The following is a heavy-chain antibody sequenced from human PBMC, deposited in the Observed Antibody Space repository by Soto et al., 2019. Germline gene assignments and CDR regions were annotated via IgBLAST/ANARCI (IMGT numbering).Heavy chain of an antibody. J-gene: IGHJ6*02. D-gene: IGHD2-15*01. CDR1: GGNFSSYA. V-gene: IGHV1-69*01. Sequence: QVQLVQSGAEGKKPGSSVKVSCKAPGGNFSSYAISWERQAPGQGLEWMGGIIPIVGTAKNAKKFQGRVTITADESTSTGYMELSSLRSEDTAVYYCARSQGGSSSLDIYYYYYYGMDVWGQGTTVTVSS. CDR3: ARSQGGSSSLDIYYYYYYGMDV. CDR2: IIPIVGTA.